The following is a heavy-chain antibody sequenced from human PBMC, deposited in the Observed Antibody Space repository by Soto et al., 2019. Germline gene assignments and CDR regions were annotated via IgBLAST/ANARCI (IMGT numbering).Heavy chain of an antibody. CDR2: ISWNSGTI. Sequence: PGGSLRLSCAASGFTFDDYAMHWVRQAPGKGLEWVSGISWNSGTIGYADSVKGRFTISRDNAKNSLYLQMRSLRAEDTALYYCAKSTAAGSFDYWGQGTLVTVSS. CDR1: GFTFDDYA. CDR3: AKSTAAGSFDY. J-gene: IGHJ4*02. D-gene: IGHD6-13*01. V-gene: IGHV3-9*01.